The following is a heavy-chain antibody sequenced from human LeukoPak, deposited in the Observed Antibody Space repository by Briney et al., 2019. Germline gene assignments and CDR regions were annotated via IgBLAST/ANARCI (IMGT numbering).Heavy chain of an antibody. CDR1: GFTFSSYW. CDR3: ARVGGRSIAARPLDY. CDR2: IKQDGSEK. D-gene: IGHD6-6*01. Sequence: GGSLRLSCAASGFTFSSYWMSWVRQAPGKGLEWVANIKQDGSEKYYVDSVKGRFTISRDNAKNSLYLQMNSLGAEDTAVYYCARVGGRSIAARPLDYWGQGTLVTVSS. V-gene: IGHV3-7*01. J-gene: IGHJ4*02.